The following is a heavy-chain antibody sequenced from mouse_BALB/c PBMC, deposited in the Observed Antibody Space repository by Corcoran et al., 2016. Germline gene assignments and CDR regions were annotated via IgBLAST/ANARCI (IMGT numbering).Heavy chain of an antibody. Sequence: EVQLQQSGAALVKPGASVKLSCTASGFNIKDTSMHWVKQRPEQGLEWIGRIDPANGNTKYDPKFQGKATITADTSSNTAYLQLSSLTSEDTAVYYCANWDWYFDVWGAGTTVTVSS. CDR2: IDPANGNT. D-gene: IGHD4-1*01. V-gene: IGHV14-3*02. CDR3: ANWDWYFDV. J-gene: IGHJ1*01. CDR1: GFNIKDTS.